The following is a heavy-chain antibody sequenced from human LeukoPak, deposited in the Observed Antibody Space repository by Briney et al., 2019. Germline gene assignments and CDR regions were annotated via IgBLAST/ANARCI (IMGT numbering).Heavy chain of an antibody. J-gene: IGHJ6*04. D-gene: IGHD3-10*01. CDR2: ISAYNGNT. CDR1: GYTFTSYG. Sequence: ASVKVSCKASGYTFTSYGISWVRQAPGQGLKWMGWISAYNGNTNYAQKLQGRVTMTTDTSTSTAYMELRSLRSDDTAVYYCARDDPVLLWFGELGVYGMDVWGKGTTVTVSS. V-gene: IGHV1-18*04. CDR3: ARDDPVLLWFGELGVYGMDV.